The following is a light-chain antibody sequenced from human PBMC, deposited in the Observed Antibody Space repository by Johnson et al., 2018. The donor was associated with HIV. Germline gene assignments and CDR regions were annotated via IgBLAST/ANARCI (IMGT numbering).Light chain of an antibody. CDR3: GTWDRILSVYV. Sequence: QSVLTQPPSVSAAPGQKVTISCSGSSSNIGNNYVSWYQQLPGGAPKLLIYENNMRPSGIPDRFSGSKSGTSATLDITGLQPGDEADYYCGTWDRILSVYVFVNGSKVTVL. CDR1: SSNIGNNY. J-gene: IGLJ1*01. V-gene: IGLV1-51*02. CDR2: ENN.